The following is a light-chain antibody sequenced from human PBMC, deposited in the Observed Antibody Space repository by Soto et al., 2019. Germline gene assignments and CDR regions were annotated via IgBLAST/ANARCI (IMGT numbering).Light chain of an antibody. CDR1: SSDIGVSRS. Sequence: QSALTQPRAVSGSPGQSVTMSCTGTSSDIGVSRSVSWYQQHPGKAPKLIISDVTKRPSGVPYRFSGSKSDNTASLTISGLQADDEADYYCCSYEGKFFFGTGTKVTV. J-gene: IGLJ1*01. CDR2: DVT. V-gene: IGLV2-11*01. CDR3: CSYEGKFF.